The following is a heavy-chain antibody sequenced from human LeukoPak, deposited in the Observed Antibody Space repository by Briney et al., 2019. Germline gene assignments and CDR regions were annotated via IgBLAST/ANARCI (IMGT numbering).Heavy chain of an antibody. J-gene: IGHJ4*02. CDR1: GFTFSSYG. CDR3: VGTIASRGSEY. Sequence: GGSLRLSCAASGFTFSSYGMHWVRQAPGMGLVWVSRLPPDELGIIYADSVKGRFTVSRDNAKNTVYLQMNNLRVDDTAMYYCVGTIASRGSEYWGQGALVTVSS. V-gene: IGHV3-74*01. D-gene: IGHD6-6*01. CDR2: LPPDELGI.